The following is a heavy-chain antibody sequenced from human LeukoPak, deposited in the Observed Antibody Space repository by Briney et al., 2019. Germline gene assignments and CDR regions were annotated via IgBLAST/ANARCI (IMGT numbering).Heavy chain of an antibody. J-gene: IGHJ5*02. CDR2: IYPRDSDT. Sequence: GESLRLSCAASGFTFTTYCMSWVRQMPGKGLEWMGVIYPRDSDTRYSPSFQGQVTISADKSISTAYLQWSSLKASDTAMYYCARLHRENWFDPWGQGTLVTVSS. CDR3: ARLHRENWFDP. V-gene: IGHV5-51*01. D-gene: IGHD5-24*01. CDR1: GFTFTTYC.